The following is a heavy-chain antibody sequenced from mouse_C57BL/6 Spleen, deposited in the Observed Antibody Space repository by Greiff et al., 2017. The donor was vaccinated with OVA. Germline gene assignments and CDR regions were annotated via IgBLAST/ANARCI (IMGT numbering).Heavy chain of an antibody. J-gene: IGHJ3*01. CDR1: GFSLTSHG. V-gene: IGHV2-2*01. CDR2: IWSGGST. CDR3: ARSDDYDGFAY. Sequence: VMLVESGPGLVQPSQSLSITCTVSGFSLTSHGVHWVRQTPGKGLEWLGVIWSGGSTDYNADFITRLSISKDNSKSQVFMQMNSLQADDTAVYFCARSDDYDGFAYWGQGTLVTVSA. D-gene: IGHD2-4*01.